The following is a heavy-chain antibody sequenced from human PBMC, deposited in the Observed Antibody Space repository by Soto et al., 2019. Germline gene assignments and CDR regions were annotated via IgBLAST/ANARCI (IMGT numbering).Heavy chain of an antibody. CDR3: ARGSSGWLIDY. CDR1: GGSISSYY. Sequence: SETMSLICTVFGGSISSYYWSWIRQPPGKGLEWIGYIYYSGSTNYNPSLKRRVTISVDTSKNQFSLKLSSVTAADTDVYYCARGSSGWLIDYWGQGTLVTVS. V-gene: IGHV4-59*01. J-gene: IGHJ4*02. CDR2: IYYSGST. D-gene: IGHD6-19*01.